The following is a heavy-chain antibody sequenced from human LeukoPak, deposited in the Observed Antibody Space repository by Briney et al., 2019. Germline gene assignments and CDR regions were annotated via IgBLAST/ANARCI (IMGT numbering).Heavy chain of an antibody. CDR3: ARAYSMSKTCHYFDY. D-gene: IGHD6-13*01. V-gene: IGHV4-4*07. CDR1: GGSISSYY. Sequence: SETVSLTCTVSGGSISSYYWSWIRQPAGKGLEWIGRIYTSGSTNYNPSLKSRVTMSVDTSKNQFSLKLSSVTAADTAVYYCARAYSMSKTCHYFDYWGQGTLVTVSS. J-gene: IGHJ4*02. CDR2: IYTSGST.